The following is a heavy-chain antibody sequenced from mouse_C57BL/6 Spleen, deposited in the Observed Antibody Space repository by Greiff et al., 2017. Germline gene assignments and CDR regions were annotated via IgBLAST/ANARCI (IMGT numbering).Heavy chain of an antibody. D-gene: IGHD2-4*01. Sequence: VQLQQSGAELVKPGASVKLSCTASGFNIKDYYMHWVKQRTEQGLEWIGRIDPEDGETKYAPKFPGKATITADTSSNTAYLQLSSLTSEDTAVYYCATLYDYDGDYAMDYWGQGTSVTVSS. J-gene: IGHJ4*01. CDR2: IDPEDGET. CDR1: GFNIKDYY. CDR3: ATLYDYDGDYAMDY. V-gene: IGHV14-2*01.